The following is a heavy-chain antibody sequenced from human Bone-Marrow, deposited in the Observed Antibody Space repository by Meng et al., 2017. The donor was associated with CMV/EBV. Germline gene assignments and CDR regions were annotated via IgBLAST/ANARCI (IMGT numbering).Heavy chain of an antibody. V-gene: IGHV5-51*01. CDR3: ARNRTAARENYYYGMDV. D-gene: IGHD6-6*01. CDR2: IYPGDSDT. CDR1: GYSFTSYW. J-gene: IGHJ6*02. Sequence: GESLKISCKGSGYSFTSYWIGWVRQMPGKGLEWMGIIYPGDSDTRYSPSFQGQVTISADKSISTAYLQWSSLKASDTAMYYCARNRTAARENYYYGMDVWGQGTTVTVSS.